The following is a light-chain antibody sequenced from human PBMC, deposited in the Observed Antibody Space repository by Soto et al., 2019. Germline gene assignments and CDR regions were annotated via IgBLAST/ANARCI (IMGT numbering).Light chain of an antibody. Sequence: DIVLTQSPDSLAVSLGERATINCKSSQNILLSSNNKNYLAWYQQKPGQPTKLLIYWASTRESGVPDRFSGSGSGPDFTLTISSLQAEDVAVYYCQQYYSTPTWTFGQGTKVEIK. J-gene: IGKJ1*01. CDR1: QNILLSSNNKNY. CDR2: WAS. V-gene: IGKV4-1*01. CDR3: QQYYSTPTWT.